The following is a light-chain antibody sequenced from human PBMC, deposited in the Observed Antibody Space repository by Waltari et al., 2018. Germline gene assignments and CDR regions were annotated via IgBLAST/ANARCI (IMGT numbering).Light chain of an antibody. V-gene: IGKV4-1*01. CDR1: QSVLYSSNNKNY. J-gene: IGKJ4*01. CDR3: QQYYSTPLT. Sequence: DIVMTQSPDSVAVSLGEGATINCKSSQSVLYSSNNKNYLAWYQQKPGQPPKLLIYWASTRESGVPDRFSGSGSGTDFTLTISSLQAEDVAVYYCQQYYSTPLTFGGGTKVEIK. CDR2: WAS.